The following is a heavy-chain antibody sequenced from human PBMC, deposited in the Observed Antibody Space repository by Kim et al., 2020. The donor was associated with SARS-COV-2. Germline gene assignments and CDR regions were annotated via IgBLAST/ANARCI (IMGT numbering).Heavy chain of an antibody. CDR3: ARAIDSSSWHPFDY. CDR1: GFTFSSYD. V-gene: IGHV3-13*01. J-gene: IGHJ4*02. D-gene: IGHD6-13*01. Sequence: GGSLRLSCAASGFTFSSYDMHWVRQATGKGLEWVSAIGTAGDTYYPGSVKGRFTISRENAKNALYLQMNSLRAGDTAVYDCARAIDSSSWHPFDYWGQGTLVTVSS. CDR2: IGTAGDT.